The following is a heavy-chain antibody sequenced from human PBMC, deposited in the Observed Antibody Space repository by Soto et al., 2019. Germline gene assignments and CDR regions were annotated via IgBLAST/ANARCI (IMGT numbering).Heavy chain of an antibody. Sequence: SETLSLTCTVSGGSISSYYWSWIRQPPGKGLEWIGYIYYSGSTNYNPSLKSRVTISVDTSKNQFSLKLSSVTAADTAVYYCARGGRGSYNWFDPWGQGTLVTVSS. CDR2: IYYSGST. CDR3: ARGGRGSYNWFDP. CDR1: GGSISSYY. V-gene: IGHV4-59*01. J-gene: IGHJ5*02. D-gene: IGHD1-26*01.